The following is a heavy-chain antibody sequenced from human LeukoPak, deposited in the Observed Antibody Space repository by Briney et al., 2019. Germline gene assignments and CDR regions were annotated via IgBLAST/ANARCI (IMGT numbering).Heavy chain of an antibody. CDR2: VYHSGST. Sequence: SETLSLTCTVYGYSVINGYYWGWIRQPPGKGLEWVASVYHSGSTNYSPSLKGRVTISLDTSKNQLSLKLTSVTAADTAAYYCARGNNGYDVWGQGNLVTVSS. D-gene: IGHD5-12*01. CDR1: GYSVINGYY. V-gene: IGHV4-38-2*02. CDR3: ARGNNGYDV. J-gene: IGHJ4*02.